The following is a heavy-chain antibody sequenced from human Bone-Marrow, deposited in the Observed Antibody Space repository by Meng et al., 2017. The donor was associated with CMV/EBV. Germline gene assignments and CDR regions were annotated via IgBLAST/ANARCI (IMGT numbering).Heavy chain of an antibody. D-gene: IGHD6-6*01. V-gene: IGHV1-69*05. CDR3: ATQSGAARRRAWFDP. CDR1: AGTFSSYA. CDR2: IIPIFGTA. Sequence: SVKVSCKASAGTFSSYAISWVRQAPGQGLEWMGGIIPIFGTANYAQKFQGRVTITTDESTSPAYMELSSLRSEDTAVYYCATQSGAARRRAWFDPWGQGTLVTVSS. J-gene: IGHJ5*01.